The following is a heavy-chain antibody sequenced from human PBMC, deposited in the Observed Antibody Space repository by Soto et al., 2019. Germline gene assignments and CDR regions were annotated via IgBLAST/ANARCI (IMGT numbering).Heavy chain of an antibody. CDR2: IYYSGST. D-gene: IGHD2-21*02. Sequence: QVQLQESGPGLVKPSETLSLTCTVSGGSISSYYWSWIRQPPGKGLEWIGYIYYSGSTNYNPSLKSRVTRSVDTAKNQLSLKLSSVTAADTAVYYCARVPDYCGGDCYIYYYGMDVWGQGTTVTVSS. CDR1: GGSISSYY. CDR3: ARVPDYCGGDCYIYYYGMDV. V-gene: IGHV4-59*01. J-gene: IGHJ6*02.